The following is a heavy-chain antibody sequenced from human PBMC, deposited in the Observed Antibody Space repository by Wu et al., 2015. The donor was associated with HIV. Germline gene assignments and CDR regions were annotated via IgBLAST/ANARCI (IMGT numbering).Heavy chain of an antibody. CDR1: GYTFTNYY. D-gene: IGHD3-9*01. Sequence: QVQLVQSGADMKKPGASVRVSCKASGYTFTNYYIHWLRQAPGKGLEWMGWINPNSGGTTYAPKFQGRVTMTRDTSISTVYMELSRLRSDDTAVYYCARGILDYDILTGYYSSYYYMDVWGKGTTVTVSS. J-gene: IGHJ6*03. CDR2: INPNSGGT. CDR3: ARGILDYDILTGYYSSYYYMDV. V-gene: IGHV1-2*02.